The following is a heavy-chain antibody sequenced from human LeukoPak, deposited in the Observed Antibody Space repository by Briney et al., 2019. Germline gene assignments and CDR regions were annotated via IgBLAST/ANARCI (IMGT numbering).Heavy chain of an antibody. Sequence: GGSLRLSCTASGFTFGDYAMSWVRQAPGKGLEWVGFIRSKAYGGTTEYAASVKGRFTISRDDSKSIAYLQMNSLKTEDTAVYYCTRDLWGTASYHNNRNWFDPWGQGTLVTVSS. CDR2: IRSKAYGGTT. J-gene: IGHJ5*02. CDR1: GFTFGDYA. V-gene: IGHV3-49*04. D-gene: IGHD1-14*01. CDR3: TRDLWGTASYHNNRNWFDP.